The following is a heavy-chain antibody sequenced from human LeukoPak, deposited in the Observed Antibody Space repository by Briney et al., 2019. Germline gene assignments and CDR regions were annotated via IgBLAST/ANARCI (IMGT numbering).Heavy chain of an antibody. CDR1: GFTFSSYA. CDR2: ISYDGSNK. Sequence: GGSPRLSCAASGFTFSSYAMHWVRQAPGKGLEWVAVISYDGSNKYYADSVKGRFTISRDNSKNTLYLQMNSLRAEDTAVYYCATNRGYCSSTSCHGLDYWGQGTLVTVSS. V-gene: IGHV3-30*04. CDR3: ATNRGYCSSTSCHGLDY. D-gene: IGHD2-2*01. J-gene: IGHJ4*02.